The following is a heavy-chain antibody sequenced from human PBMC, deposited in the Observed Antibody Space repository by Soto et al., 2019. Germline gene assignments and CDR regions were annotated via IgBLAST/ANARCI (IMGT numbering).Heavy chain of an antibody. J-gene: IGHJ4*02. CDR1: GFTFSSYA. D-gene: IGHD2-21*02. Sequence: GVSLRLSCSASGFTFSSYAMSWVRQAPGKGLEWVSAISGSGGSTYYADSVKGRFTISRDNSKNTLYLQMNSLRAEDTAVYYCEKGSDSLIIDYWGQGNLVTVSS. CDR3: EKGSDSLIIDY. CDR2: ISGSGGST. V-gene: IGHV3-23*01.